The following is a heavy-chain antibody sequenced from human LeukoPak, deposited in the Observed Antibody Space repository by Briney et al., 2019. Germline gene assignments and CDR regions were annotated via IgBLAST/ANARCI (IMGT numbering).Heavy chain of an antibody. V-gene: IGHV4-38-2*01. CDR3: ARQLVPARSNWFDP. CDR2: IYHSGST. Sequence: SETLSLTCAVSGYSISSGYYWGWIRQPPGKGLEWIGSIYHSGSTYYNPSLKSRVTISVDTSKNQFSLKLSSVTAADTAVYYCARQLVPARSNWFDPLGRGTIVTVSS. D-gene: IGHD6-13*01. CDR1: GYSISSGYY. J-gene: IGHJ5*02.